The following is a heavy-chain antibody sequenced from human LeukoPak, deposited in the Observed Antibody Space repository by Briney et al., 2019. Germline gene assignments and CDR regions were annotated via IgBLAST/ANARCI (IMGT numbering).Heavy chain of an antibody. CDR1: GFTFSSYA. CDR3: ARDSAYYYGSGSCVPFDY. J-gene: IGHJ4*02. V-gene: IGHV3-64*01. D-gene: IGHD3-10*01. Sequence: GGSLRLSCAASGFTFSSYAMHWVRQAPGKGLEYVSAISSNGGSTYYANSVKGRFTISRDNSKNTLYLQMGSLRAEDMAVYYCARDSAYYYGSGSCVPFDYWGQGTLVTVSS. CDR2: ISSNGGST.